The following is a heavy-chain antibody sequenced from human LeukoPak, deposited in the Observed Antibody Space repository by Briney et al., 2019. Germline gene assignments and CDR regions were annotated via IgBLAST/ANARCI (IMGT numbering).Heavy chain of an antibody. Sequence: PGGSLRLSCAASGFTFSSYGMHWVRQAPGKGLEWVAFIRYDGSNKYYADSVKGRFTISRDNSKNTLYLQMNSLRAEDMAVYYCAKASLLRRAFDIWGQGTMVTVSS. D-gene: IGHD2-15*01. CDR3: AKASLLRRAFDI. V-gene: IGHV3-30*02. CDR2: IRYDGSNK. CDR1: GFTFSSYG. J-gene: IGHJ3*02.